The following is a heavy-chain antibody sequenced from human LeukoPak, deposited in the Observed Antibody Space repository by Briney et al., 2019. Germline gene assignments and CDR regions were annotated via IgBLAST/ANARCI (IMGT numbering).Heavy chain of an antibody. V-gene: IGHV1-69*04. CDR3: ARDLAGRWLQLDAFDI. Sequence: VASVKVSCKASGGTFSSYAISWVRQAPGQGLEWMGRIIPILGIANYAQKFQGRVTITADKSTSTAYMELSSLRSEDTAVYYCARDLAGRWLQLDAFDIWGRGTLVTVSS. CDR1: GGTFSSYA. D-gene: IGHD5-24*01. J-gene: IGHJ2*01. CDR2: IIPILGIA.